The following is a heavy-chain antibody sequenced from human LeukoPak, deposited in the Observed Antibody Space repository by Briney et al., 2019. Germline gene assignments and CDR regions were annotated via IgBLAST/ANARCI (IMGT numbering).Heavy chain of an antibody. J-gene: IGHJ4*02. Sequence: ASVKVSCKASGYTFTGYYMHWVRQAPGQGLEWMGIINPSGGSTSYAQKFQGRVTMTRDTSTSTVYMELSSLRSEDTAVYYCARDYRFMGSGWSQYYFGYWGQGTLVTVSS. CDR2: INPSGGST. CDR1: GYTFTGYY. V-gene: IGHV1-46*01. CDR3: ARDYRFMGSGWSQYYFGY. D-gene: IGHD6-19*01.